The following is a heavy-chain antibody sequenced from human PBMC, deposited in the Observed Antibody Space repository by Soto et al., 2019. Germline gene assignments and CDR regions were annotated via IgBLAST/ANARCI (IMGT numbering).Heavy chain of an antibody. CDR1: GGSISSGGYY. CDR3: ARDRVAAAVGT. CDR2: IYYSGST. Sequence: QVQLQESGPGLVKPSQTLSLTCTVSGGSISSGGYYWSWIRQHPGKGLEWIGYIYYSGSTYYNPTLKSRVTISVDTSKHQFSLKLSSVTAADTAVYYGARDRVAAAVGTWGQGTLVTVSS. V-gene: IGHV4-31*03. D-gene: IGHD6-13*01. J-gene: IGHJ5*02.